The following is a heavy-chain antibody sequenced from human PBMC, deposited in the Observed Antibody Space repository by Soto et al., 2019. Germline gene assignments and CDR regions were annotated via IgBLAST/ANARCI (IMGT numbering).Heavy chain of an antibody. CDR1: GGSISSYY. CDR3: ARAGPTSESYNSYYGMDV. Sequence: PSETLSLTCTVSGGSISSYYWSWIRQPPGKGLEWIGYIYYSGSTNYNPSLKSRVTISVDTSKNQFSLKLSSVTAADTAVYYCARAGPTSESYNSYYGMDVWGQGTTVTVSS. V-gene: IGHV4-59*01. J-gene: IGHJ6*02. CDR2: IYYSGST. D-gene: IGHD3-3*01.